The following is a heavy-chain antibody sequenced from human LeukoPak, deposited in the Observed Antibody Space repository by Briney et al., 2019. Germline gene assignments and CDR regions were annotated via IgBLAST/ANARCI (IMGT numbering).Heavy chain of an antibody. CDR2: ISGSSGST. D-gene: IGHD2-2*01. Sequence: GGSLRLSCAASGFTFSSYAMSWVRQAPGKGLEGVSGISGSSGSTYYADSVKGRFTISRDNSKNTLYLQMDSLRAEDTAVYYCAKDRRCSSTTCYDAFGIWGQGTMVTVSS. CDR3: AKDRRCSSTTCYDAFGI. J-gene: IGHJ3*02. CDR1: GFTFSSYA. V-gene: IGHV3-23*01.